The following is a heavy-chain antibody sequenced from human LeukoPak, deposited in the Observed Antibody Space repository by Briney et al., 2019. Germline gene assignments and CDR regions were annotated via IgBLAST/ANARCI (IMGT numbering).Heavy chain of an antibody. J-gene: IGHJ4*02. CDR3: ARATYSSGWYLLYYFDY. CDR1: GGTFSSYA. V-gene: IGHV1-69*05. D-gene: IGHD6-19*01. CDR2: IIPIFGTA. Sequence: SVKVSCKASGGTFSSYAISWVRQAPGQGLEWMGGIIPIFGTANYAQKFQGRVTITTDESTSTAYMELSSLRSEDTAVYYYARATYSSGWYLLYYFDYWGQGTLVTVSS.